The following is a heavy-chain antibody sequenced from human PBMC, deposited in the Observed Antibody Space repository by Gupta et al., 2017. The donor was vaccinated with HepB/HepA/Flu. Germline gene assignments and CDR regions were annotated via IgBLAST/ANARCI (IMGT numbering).Heavy chain of an antibody. J-gene: IGHJ5*02. D-gene: IGHD6-19*01. V-gene: IGHV3-30*18. CDR1: GFPFSSYG. CDR3: AKDPDVGIAVAGPPFGWFDP. Sequence: QVQLVESGGGVVQPGRSLRLSCAASGFPFSSYGMHWVRQAPGKGLEWVAVISYDGSNKYYADSVKGRFTISRDNSKNTLYLQMNSLRAEDTAVYYCAKDPDVGIAVAGPPFGWFDPWGQGTLVTVSS. CDR2: ISYDGSNK.